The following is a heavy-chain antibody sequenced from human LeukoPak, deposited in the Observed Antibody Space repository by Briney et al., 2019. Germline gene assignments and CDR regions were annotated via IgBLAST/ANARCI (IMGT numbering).Heavy chain of an antibody. Sequence: PSETLSLTCTVSGGSISSYYWSWIRQPAGKGLEWIGRIYTSGSTNYNPSLKSRVTMPVDTSKNQFSLKLSSVTAADTAVYYCAVGRTTVSDNWFDPWGQGTLVTVSS. CDR3: AVGRTTVSDNWFDP. CDR2: IYTSGST. J-gene: IGHJ5*02. CDR1: GGSISSYY. V-gene: IGHV4-4*07. D-gene: IGHD4-11*01.